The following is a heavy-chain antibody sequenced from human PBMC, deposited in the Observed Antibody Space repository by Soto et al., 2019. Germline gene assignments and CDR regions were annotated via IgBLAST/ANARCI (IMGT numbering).Heavy chain of an antibody. J-gene: IGHJ4*02. D-gene: IGHD1-26*01. Sequence: GGSLRLSCAASGFTVSSKYMSWVRQAPGKGLEWVSSISDSGGTSYYADSVKGRFTISRDNSKNTLYLQMNSLRAEDTAIYYCAKRPRALLTFDYWGQGTLVTVSS. V-gene: IGHV3-23*01. CDR2: ISDSGGTS. CDR3: AKRPRALLTFDY. CDR1: GFTVSSKY.